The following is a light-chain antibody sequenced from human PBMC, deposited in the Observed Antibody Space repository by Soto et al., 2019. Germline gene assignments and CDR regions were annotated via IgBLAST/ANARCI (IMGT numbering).Light chain of an antibody. CDR2: GAV. J-gene: IGKJ1*01. V-gene: IGKV3-15*01. CDR1: QSVSGN. CDR3: QQYNNWPRT. Sequence: EIVRTQSPATLSASPGERVTLSCRVSQSVSGNLAWYQQKPGQAPRLLIYGAVTRATGIPARFSGSGSGTEFTLTISSLQSEDFAVYYCQQYNNWPRTFGQGTKVDIK.